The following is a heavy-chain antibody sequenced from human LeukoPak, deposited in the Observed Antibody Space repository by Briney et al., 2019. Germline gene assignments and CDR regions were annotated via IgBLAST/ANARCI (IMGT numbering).Heavy chain of an antibody. J-gene: IGHJ3*01. V-gene: IGHV3-48*03. CDR3: GKDPNGDYVGAFDF. CDR2: ISSSGSTI. D-gene: IGHD4-17*01. CDR1: GFTFSSYE. Sequence: GGSLRLSYAASGFTFSSYEMNWVRQAPGKGLEWVSYISSSGSTIYYADSVKGRFTISRDNAKNPLYLQMNSLRAEDTALYFCGKDPNGDYVGAFDFWGPGTMVTVSS.